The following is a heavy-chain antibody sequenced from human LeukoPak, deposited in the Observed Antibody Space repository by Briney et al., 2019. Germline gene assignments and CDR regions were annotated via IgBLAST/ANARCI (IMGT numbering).Heavy chain of an antibody. V-gene: IGHV4-59*12. Sequence: SETLSLTCTVSNGSISNYYWSWIRQPPGKGLEWIGEIFHSGNTKYNPSLESRVTISVDKSNHQFTLEMKSVTAADTAIYYCARDLGYYYGLDIWSRGTTVTVSS. D-gene: IGHD3-16*01. CDR2: IFHSGNT. CDR3: ARDLGYYYGLDI. CDR1: NGSISNYY. J-gene: IGHJ6*02.